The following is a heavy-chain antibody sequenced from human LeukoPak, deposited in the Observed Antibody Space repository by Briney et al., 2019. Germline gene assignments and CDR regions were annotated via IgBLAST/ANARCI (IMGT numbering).Heavy chain of an antibody. CDR3: ARVTGDRGRGFDY. CDR1: GFTFSSYS. J-gene: IGHJ4*02. V-gene: IGHV3-21*01. CDR2: ISSSSSYI. D-gene: IGHD7-27*01. Sequence: GGSLRLSCAASGFTFSSYSMNWVRQAPGKGLEWVSSISSSSSYIYYADSVKGRFTISRDNAKNSLYLQMNSLRAEDTAVYYCARVTGDRGRGFDYWGQGTLVTVSS.